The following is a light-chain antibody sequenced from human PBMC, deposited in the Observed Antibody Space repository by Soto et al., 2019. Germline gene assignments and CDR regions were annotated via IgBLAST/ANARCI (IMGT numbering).Light chain of an antibody. J-gene: IGLJ1*01. CDR2: DVN. CDR1: SNDIGAYNY. V-gene: IGLV2-11*01. CDR3: CSYAPSYTFV. Sequence: QSVLTQPRSVSGSPGQPVTISCTGTSNDIGAYNYVSWYQQHPGRAPKVMIYDVNKRPSGVPDRFSGSKSANTASLTIFGLQAEDEADYYCCSYAPSYTFVFGTGTKVTVL.